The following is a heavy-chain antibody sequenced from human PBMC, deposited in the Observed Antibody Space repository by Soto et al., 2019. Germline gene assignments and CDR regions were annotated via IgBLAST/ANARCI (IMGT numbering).Heavy chain of an antibody. Sequence: GGSLRLSCAPSGFPFSSYAMSWVRQAPGKGLEWVSAISGSGGSTYYSDSVKGRFTISRDNSKNTLYLQMNSLRAEDTAVYYFAKDLSDDFWSGPNWFDPWGQGTLVTVSS. V-gene: IGHV3-23*01. CDR2: ISGSGGST. D-gene: IGHD3-3*01. J-gene: IGHJ5*02. CDR1: GFPFSSYA. CDR3: AKDLSDDFWSGPNWFDP.